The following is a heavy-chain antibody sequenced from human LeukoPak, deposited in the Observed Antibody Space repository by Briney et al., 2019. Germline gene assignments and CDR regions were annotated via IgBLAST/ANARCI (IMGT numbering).Heavy chain of an antibody. CDR3: VRGGSGWYYFDY. V-gene: IGHV3-13*04. CDR1: GFTFTNYD. Sequence: GGSLRLSCAASGFTFTNYDMHWVRQVPGKGLEWVSAIGIAGDTYYPGSVRGRFTISRENAKNSLYLQMNSLRDGDTAVYYCVRGGSGWYYFDYWGQGTLVTVSS. D-gene: IGHD6-19*01. CDR2: IGIAGDT. J-gene: IGHJ4*02.